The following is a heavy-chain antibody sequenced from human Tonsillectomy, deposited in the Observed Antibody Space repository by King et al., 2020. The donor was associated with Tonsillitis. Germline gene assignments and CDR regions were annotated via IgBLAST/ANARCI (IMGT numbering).Heavy chain of an antibody. D-gene: IGHD3-10*01. J-gene: IGHJ4*02. Sequence: VQLVESGGGVVQPGRSLRLSCAASGFTFSSYGMHWVRQAPGKGLEWVAVIWYDGSNKYYADSVKGRFTISRDNSKNTLYLQMNSLRAEDTAVYYCARDAGAYYGSGSYYGKEFDYWGQGTLVTVSS. V-gene: IGHV3-33*08. CDR1: GFTFSSYG. CDR3: ARDAGAYYGSGSYYGKEFDY. CDR2: IWYDGSNK.